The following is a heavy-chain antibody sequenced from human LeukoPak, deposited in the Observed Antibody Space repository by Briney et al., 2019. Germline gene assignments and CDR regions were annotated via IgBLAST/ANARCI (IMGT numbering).Heavy chain of an antibody. CDR1: GFTFSSYW. Sequence: PGGSLRLSCAASGFTFSSYWMHWVRQAPGKGLVWVSRINSDGSSTSYADSVKGRFTISGDNAKNTLYLQMNSLRAEDTAVYYCARDRNYYDSSGYYRELTNWFDPWGQGTLVTVSS. CDR3: ARDRNYYDSSGYYRELTNWFDP. J-gene: IGHJ5*02. CDR2: INSDGSST. D-gene: IGHD3-22*01. V-gene: IGHV3-74*01.